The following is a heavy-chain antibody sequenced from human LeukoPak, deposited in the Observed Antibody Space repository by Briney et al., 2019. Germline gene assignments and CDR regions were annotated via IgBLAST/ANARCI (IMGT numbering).Heavy chain of an antibody. V-gene: IGHV6-1*01. CDR1: GDSVSSNSAA. CDR3: ARGDTAMVSWFAFDI. D-gene: IGHD5-18*01. Sequence: SQTLSLTCAISGDSVSSNSAAWNWIRQSPSRGLEWLGRTYYRSKWYNDYAVSVKSRITINPDTSKNQFSLQLNSVTPGDTAVYYCARGDTAMVSWFAFDIWGQGTMVTVSP. CDR2: TYYRSKWYN. J-gene: IGHJ3*02.